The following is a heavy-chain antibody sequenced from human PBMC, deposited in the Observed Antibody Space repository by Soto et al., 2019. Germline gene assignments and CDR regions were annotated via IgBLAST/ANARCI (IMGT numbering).Heavy chain of an antibody. CDR2: ISYDGSNK. D-gene: IGHD3-10*01. CDR1: GFTFSSYG. V-gene: IGHV3-30*18. J-gene: IGHJ6*02. Sequence: QVQLVESGGGVVQPGRSLRLSCAASGFTFSSYGMHWVRQAPGRGLEWVAVISYDGSNKSYADSVKGRFTISRDNSKNTLYLRMNSLRAEDTAVYYCAKSRGSGNNGMDVWGQGTTVTVSS. CDR3: AKSRGSGNNGMDV.